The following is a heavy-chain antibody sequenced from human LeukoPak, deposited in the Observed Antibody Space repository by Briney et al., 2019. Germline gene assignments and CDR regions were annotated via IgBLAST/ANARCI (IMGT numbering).Heavy chain of an antibody. CDR2: IYYSGST. CDR1: GGSISSYY. D-gene: IGHD6-6*01. J-gene: IGHJ4*02. CDR3: AREGQQLVPPLDY. Sequence: SETLSLTCTVSGGSISSYYWSWIRQPAGKGLEWIGYIYYSGSTNYNPSLKSRVTISVDTSKNQFSLRLTSLTAADTAVYYCAREGQQLVPPLDYWGQGTLVTVSS. V-gene: IGHV4-59*12.